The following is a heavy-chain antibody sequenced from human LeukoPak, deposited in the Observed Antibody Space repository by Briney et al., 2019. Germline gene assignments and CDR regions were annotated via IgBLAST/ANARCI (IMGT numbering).Heavy chain of an antibody. V-gene: IGHV5-51*01. CDR3: ARGGSIAARQTDKAHDY. Sequence: GESLKISCKGSGYSFTSYWIGWVRQMPGKGLEWMGIIYPGDSDTRYSPSFQGQVTISADKSISTAYLQWSSLKASDTAMYYCARGGSIAARQTDKAHDYWGQGTLVTVSS. CDR2: IYPGDSDT. J-gene: IGHJ4*02. CDR1: GYSFTSYW. D-gene: IGHD6-6*01.